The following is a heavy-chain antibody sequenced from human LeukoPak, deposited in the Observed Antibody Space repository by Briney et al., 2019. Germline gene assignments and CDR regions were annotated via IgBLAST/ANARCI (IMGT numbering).Heavy chain of an antibody. V-gene: IGHV3-13*01. CDR1: GFTFSSYD. D-gene: IGHD6-19*01. CDR2: IGTAGDT. CDR3: ARSIAVAGTGFFDY. J-gene: IGHJ4*02. Sequence: GGSLRLSCAASGFTFSSYDMHWVRQATGKGLEWVSAIGTAGDTYYPGSVKGRFTISRENAKNSLYLQMNSLRAGDTAVYYCARSIAVAGTGFFDYWGQGTLVTVSS.